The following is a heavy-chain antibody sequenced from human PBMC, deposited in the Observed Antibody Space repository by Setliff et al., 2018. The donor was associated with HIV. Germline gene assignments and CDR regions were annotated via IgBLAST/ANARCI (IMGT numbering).Heavy chain of an antibody. CDR3: ARRLAARRGFIDY. J-gene: IGHJ4*02. V-gene: IGHV4-34*01. CDR2: INHSGSP. Sequence: SETLSLTCTVSGGSISGYYWSWIRQPPGKGLEWIGEINHSGSPNYSPSLKSRVTISVDTSKNQFSLKLSSVTAADTAVYYCARRLAARRGFIDYWGQGTLVTVSS. CDR1: GGSISGYY. D-gene: IGHD6-6*01.